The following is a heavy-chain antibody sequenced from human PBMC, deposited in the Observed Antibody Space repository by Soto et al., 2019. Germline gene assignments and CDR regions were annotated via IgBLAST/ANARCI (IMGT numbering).Heavy chain of an antibody. CDR3: ARDPPDDFWRTRFLNGRGEFDC. Sequence: GASVKVSCKASGYTFTSYGISWVRQAPGQGLEWMGWISAYNGNTNYAQKLQGRVTMTTDTSTSTAYMELRSLRSDDTAVYYCARDPPDDFWRTRFLNGRGEFDCWGQGTLVTVSS. D-gene: IGHD3-3*01. CDR1: GYTFTSYG. V-gene: IGHV1-18*01. CDR2: ISAYNGNT. J-gene: IGHJ4*02.